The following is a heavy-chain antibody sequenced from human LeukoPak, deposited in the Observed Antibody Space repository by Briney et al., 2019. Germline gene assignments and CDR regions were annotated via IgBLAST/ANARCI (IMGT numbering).Heavy chain of an antibody. CDR3: ASDGPWSGSDRDY. J-gene: IGHJ4*02. CDR1: GYILSTYS. CDR2: ISSSSSFI. Sequence: GGSLRLSCTLSGYILSTYSIHWLRQAPGKGLEWVSSISSSSSFIYYADSVKGRFNIYRDNDKNSLYLQMNSLRAEDTAVYYCASDGPWSGSDRDYWGQGALVTVSS. V-gene: IGHV3-21*01. D-gene: IGHD1-26*01.